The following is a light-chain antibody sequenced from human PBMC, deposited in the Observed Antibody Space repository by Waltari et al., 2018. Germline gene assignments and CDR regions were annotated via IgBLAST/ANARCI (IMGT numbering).Light chain of an antibody. CDR3: QQYDKWLRYS. J-gene: IGKJ2*01. CDR1: QSISTN. Sequence: IVMTQSPATLSVSPGERATLACRASQSISTNFAWFQENPGQAPRLLIYGASTRATGVPARFSGSGSGTYFTLVISSLQSEDFAVYYCQQYDKWLRYSFGQGTKLEIK. CDR2: GAS. V-gene: IGKV3-15*01.